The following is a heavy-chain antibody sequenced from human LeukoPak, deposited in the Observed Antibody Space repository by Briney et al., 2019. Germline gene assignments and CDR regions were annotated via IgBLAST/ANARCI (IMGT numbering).Heavy chain of an antibody. CDR2: ISSSSSYI. D-gene: IGHD2-2*01. CDR1: GFTFSSYS. J-gene: IGHJ5*02. CDR3: ARDLRRIGYCSSTSCYFVWFDP. V-gene: IGHV3-21*01. Sequence: GGSLRLSCAASGFTFSSYSMNWVRQAPGKGLEWVSSISSSSSYIYYADSVKGRFTISRDNAKNSLYLQMNSLRAEDTAVYYCARDLRRIGYCSSTSCYFVWFDPWGQGTLVTVSS.